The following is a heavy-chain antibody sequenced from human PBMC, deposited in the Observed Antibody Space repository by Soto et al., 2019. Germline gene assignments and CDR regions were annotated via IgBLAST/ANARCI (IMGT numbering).Heavy chain of an antibody. D-gene: IGHD3-10*01. CDR3: ARGDRGGFDL. CDR1: GFTFSSYG. Sequence: GGSLRLSCAASGFTFSSYGMHWVRQAPGKGLVWVSFVYSCGTTKTYADSVKGRFTISRDNARNTVSLQMSSLRAEDTAIYYCARGDRGGFDLWGHGTMVTVSS. V-gene: IGHV3-74*01. J-gene: IGHJ3*01. CDR2: VYSCGTTK.